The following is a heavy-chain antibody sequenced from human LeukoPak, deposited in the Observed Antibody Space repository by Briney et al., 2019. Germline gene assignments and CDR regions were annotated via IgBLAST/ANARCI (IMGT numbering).Heavy chain of an antibody. CDR1: GFTFSSYS. CDR3: AREDYRNAFDI. D-gene: IGHD1-14*01. Sequence: GGSLRLSCAASGFTFSSYSMNWVRQAPGKGLEWVSSISSSSYIYYADSVKGRFTISRDNAKNSLYLQMNSLRAEDTAAYYCAREDYRNAFDIWGQGTMVTVSS. V-gene: IGHV3-21*01. J-gene: IGHJ3*02. CDR2: ISSSSYI.